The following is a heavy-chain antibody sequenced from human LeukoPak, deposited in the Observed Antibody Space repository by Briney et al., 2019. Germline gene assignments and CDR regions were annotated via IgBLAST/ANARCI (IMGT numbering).Heavy chain of an antibody. CDR1: GYSFTSYW. CDR2: IDPSDTYT. V-gene: IGHV5-10-1*01. J-gene: IGHJ4*02. D-gene: IGHD4-23*01. CDR3: ARHVDTTVVTSTFDY. Sequence: GESLRISYKGSGYSFTSYWISWVRQLPGKGLEWMGRIDPSDTYTNYSPSFQGHVTISSDKSVSTAYLHWSSLKASDTAMYYCARHVDTTVVTSTFDYWGQGTLVTVSS.